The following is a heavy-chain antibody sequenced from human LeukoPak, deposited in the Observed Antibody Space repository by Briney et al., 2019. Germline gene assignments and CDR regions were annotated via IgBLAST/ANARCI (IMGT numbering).Heavy chain of an antibody. Sequence: SVKVSCKASVFTFTSSAMQWVRQARGQRLEWIGWIVVGSGNTNYAQKFQERVTITRDMSTNTAYMELSSLRSEDTAVYYCAATLGYCSGGSCPGVAFDIWGQGTMVTVSS. CDR1: VFTFTSSA. CDR3: AATLGYCSGGSCPGVAFDI. D-gene: IGHD2-15*01. V-gene: IGHV1-58*02. J-gene: IGHJ3*02. CDR2: IVVGSGNT.